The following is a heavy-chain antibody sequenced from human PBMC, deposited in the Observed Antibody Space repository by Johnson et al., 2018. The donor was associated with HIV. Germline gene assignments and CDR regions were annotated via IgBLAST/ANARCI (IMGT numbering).Heavy chain of an antibody. J-gene: IGHJ3*02. D-gene: IGHD2-15*01. CDR2: IKSKVDGGTI. CDR1: GFTFSNAW. CDR3: SSRPHGSGRPLDI. V-gene: IGHV3-15*01. Sequence: VQLVESGGGLVKPGGSLRLSCAASGFTFSNAWMSWVRQAPGKGLEWVGRIKSKVDGGTIDYAAPVKGRFSISRDDSKNTLYMEVNSLKTEDTAVYYCSSRPHGSGRPLDIWGQGTLVTVSS.